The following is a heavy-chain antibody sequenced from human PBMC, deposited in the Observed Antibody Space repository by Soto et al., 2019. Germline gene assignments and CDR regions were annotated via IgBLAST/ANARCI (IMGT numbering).Heavy chain of an antibody. Sequence: EVQLVESGGGLVQPGGCLRLFCAASGFAFSDHYMAWVRQAPGKGLEWVGRTRNKANSYTTEYAASVKGRFTISRDDSKNSLYLQMNSLKTEDTAMYYCARELMTTVTYFDYWGQGTLVTVSS. CDR1: GFAFSDHY. CDR2: TRNKANSYTT. D-gene: IGHD4-17*01. J-gene: IGHJ4*02. CDR3: ARELMTTVTYFDY. V-gene: IGHV3-72*01.